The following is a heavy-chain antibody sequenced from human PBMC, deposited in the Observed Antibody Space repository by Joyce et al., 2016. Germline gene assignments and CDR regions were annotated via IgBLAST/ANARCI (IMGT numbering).Heavy chain of an antibody. CDR3: AKDRAVAGTGFWFDP. V-gene: IGHV3-43*01. CDR2: MSWDGHST. CDR1: GFTFDDYT. J-gene: IGHJ5*02. D-gene: IGHD6-19*01. Sequence: EVQLVESGGAVVQPGGSLRLSCVASGFTFDDYTMNWVRQAPGKGLEWVSLMSWDGHSTYYADSVEGRFTISRDNSENSLYLQMDSLRTEDTAFYYCAKDRAVAGTGFWFDPWGHGTLVTVSS.